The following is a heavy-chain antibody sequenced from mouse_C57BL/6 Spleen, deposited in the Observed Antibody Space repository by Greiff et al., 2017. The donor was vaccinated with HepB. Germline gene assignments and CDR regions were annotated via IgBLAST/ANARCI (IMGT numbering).Heavy chain of an antibody. J-gene: IGHJ3*01. CDR2: IDPENGDT. CDR3: TTPMVTTEGDWFAY. CDR1: GFNIKDDY. D-gene: IGHD2-2*01. V-gene: IGHV14-4*01. Sequence: EVQLQQSGAELVRPGASVKLSCTASGFNIKDDYMHWVKQRPEQGLEWIGWIDPENGDTEYASKFQGKATITADTSSNTAYLQLSSLTSEDTAVYYCTTPMVTTEGDWFAYWGQGTLVTVSA.